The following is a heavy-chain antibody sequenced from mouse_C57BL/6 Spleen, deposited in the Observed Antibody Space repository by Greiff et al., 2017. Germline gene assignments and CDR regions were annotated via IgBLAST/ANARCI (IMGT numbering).Heavy chain of an antibody. D-gene: IGHD1-1*01. V-gene: IGHV2-6*01. CDR3: ASSYYFGSRSFAY. CDR1: GFSLTSYG. CDR2: IWGVGST. J-gene: IGHJ3*01. Sequence: VKLVESGPGLVAPSQSLSISCTVSGFSLTSYGVDWVRQSPGKGLEWLGVIWGVGSTNYNSALKARLSISKDNSKSQVFLKMNSLQTDDTAMYYCASSYYFGSRSFAYWGQGTLVTVSA.